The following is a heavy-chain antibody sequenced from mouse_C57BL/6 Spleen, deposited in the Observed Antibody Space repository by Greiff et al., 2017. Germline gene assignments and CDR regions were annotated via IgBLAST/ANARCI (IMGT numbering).Heavy chain of an antibody. CDR2: IDPSDSYT. D-gene: IGHD3-2*02. V-gene: IGHV1-50*01. CDR3: ARGGSSGLDY. J-gene: IGHJ2*01. CDR1: GYTFTSYW. Sequence: VQLQESGAELVKPGASVKLSCKASGYTFTSYWMQWVKQRPGQGLEWIGEIDPSDSYTNYNQKFKGKATLTVDTSSSTAYMQLSSLTSEDSAVYYCARGGSSGLDYWGQGTTLTVSS.